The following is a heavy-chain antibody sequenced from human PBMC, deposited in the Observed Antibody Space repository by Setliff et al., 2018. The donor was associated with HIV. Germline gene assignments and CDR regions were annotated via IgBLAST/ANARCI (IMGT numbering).Heavy chain of an antibody. CDR2: IHHSGST. CDR3: ATMGGQGTHFDY. Sequence: PSETLSLTCTVSGGSISTRTYYWGWVRQPPGKGLEWIGEIHHSGSTNYNPSLKSRVTISVDTSKNQFHLNLSSVTAADTAIYYCATMGGQGTHFDYWGQGTLVTVSS. J-gene: IGHJ4*02. V-gene: IGHV4-39*06. D-gene: IGHD1-26*01. CDR1: GGSISTRTYY.